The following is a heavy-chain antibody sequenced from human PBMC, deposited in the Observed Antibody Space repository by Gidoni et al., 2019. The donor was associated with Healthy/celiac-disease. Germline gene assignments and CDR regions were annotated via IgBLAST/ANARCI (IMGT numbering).Heavy chain of an antibody. CDR3: ARDSGSSPFDY. CDR1: GFTVSSNY. J-gene: IGHJ4*02. D-gene: IGHD1-26*01. Sequence: EVQLVETGGGLIQPGGSLSLSCAASGFTVSSNYMSWVRQAPGKGLEWVSVIYSGGSTYYADSVKGRFTISRDNSKNTLYLQMNSLRAEDTAVYYCARDSGSSPFDYWGQGTLVTVSS. V-gene: IGHV3-53*02. CDR2: IYSGGST.